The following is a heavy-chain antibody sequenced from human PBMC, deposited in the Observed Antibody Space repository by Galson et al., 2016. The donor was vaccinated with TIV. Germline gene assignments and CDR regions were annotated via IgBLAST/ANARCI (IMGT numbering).Heavy chain of an antibody. CDR3: AREKGWRGQEGDALDI. D-gene: IGHD3-3*01. Sequence: SVKVSCKASGYSFSSYSVTWVRQAPGQGLEWMGRIIPILDTANYAQRFQGRVTITVDKSTNTAYMELTRLTSEDTAVFYCAREKGWRGQEGDALDIWGQGTMVTVSS. CDR2: IIPILDTA. J-gene: IGHJ3*02. CDR1: GYSFSSYS. V-gene: IGHV1-69*08.